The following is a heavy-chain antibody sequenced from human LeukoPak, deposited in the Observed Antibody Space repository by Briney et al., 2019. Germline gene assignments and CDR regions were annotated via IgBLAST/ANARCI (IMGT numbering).Heavy chain of an antibody. V-gene: IGHV3-53*01. CDR2: IYGGGST. CDR3: ARVGVGGYSYGYLEYYFDY. Sequence: GGSLRLSCAASGFTVSSNYMSWVRQAPGKGLEWVSVIYGGGSTYYADSVKGRFTISRDNSKNTLYLQMNSLRAEDTAVYYCARVGVGGYSYGYLEYYFDYWGQGTLVTVSS. CDR1: GFTVSSNY. D-gene: IGHD5-18*01. J-gene: IGHJ4*02.